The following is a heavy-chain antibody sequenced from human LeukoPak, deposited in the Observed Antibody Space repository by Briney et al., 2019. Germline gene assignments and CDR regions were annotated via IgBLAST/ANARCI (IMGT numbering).Heavy chain of an antibody. CDR1: GFTFSSYS. CDR3: ARDLLPDDYGEGGDY. CDR2: ISSSSSYI. Sequence: PGGSLRLSCAASGFTFSSYSMNWVRQAPGKGLEWVSSISSSSSYIYYADSVKGRFTISRDNTKNSLYLQMNSLRAEDTAVYYCARDLLPDDYGEGGDYWGQGTLVTVSS. D-gene: IGHD4-17*01. J-gene: IGHJ4*02. V-gene: IGHV3-21*01.